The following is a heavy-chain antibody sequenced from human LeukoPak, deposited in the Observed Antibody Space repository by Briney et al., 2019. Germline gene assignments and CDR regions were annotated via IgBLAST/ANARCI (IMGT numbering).Heavy chain of an antibody. CDR1: GFTFSSYA. D-gene: IGHD3-10*01. V-gene: IGHV3-30*04. Sequence: GRSLRLSCAASGFTFSSYAMHWVRQAPGKGLEWVAVISYDGSNKYYADSVKGRFTTSRDNSKNTLYLQMNSLRAEDTAVYYCANRGGYTMVRGVSADYWGQGTLVTVSS. CDR2: ISYDGSNK. CDR3: ANRGGYTMVRGVSADY. J-gene: IGHJ4*02.